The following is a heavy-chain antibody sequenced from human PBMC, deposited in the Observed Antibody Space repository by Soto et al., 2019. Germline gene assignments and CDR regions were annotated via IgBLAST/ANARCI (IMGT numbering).Heavy chain of an antibody. D-gene: IGHD4-4*01. V-gene: IGHV1-69*01. J-gene: IGHJ6*02. CDR2: IIPIFGTA. Sequence: QVQLVQSGAEVKKPGSSVKVSCKASGGTFSSYAISWVRQAPGQGLEWMGGIIPIFGTANYAQKVQGRVTITADESTSTAYMELSSLRSEDTAVYYCARERMTTVIYYYYGMDVWGQGTTVTVSS. CDR1: GGTFSSYA. CDR3: ARERMTTVIYYYYGMDV.